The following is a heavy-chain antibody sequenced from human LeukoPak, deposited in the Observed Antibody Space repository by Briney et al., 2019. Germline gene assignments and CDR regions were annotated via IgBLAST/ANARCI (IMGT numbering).Heavy chain of an antibody. Sequence: SETLSLTCAVSGGSISSSNWWSWVRQPPGKGLEWIGEIYHSGSTSYNPSLKSRVTVSVLTSKNQFSLKLSSVSAADTAVYYCARQREGYFDLWGRGTLVTVSS. CDR1: GGSISSSNW. CDR2: IYHSGST. CDR3: ARQREGYFDL. J-gene: IGHJ2*01. V-gene: IGHV4-4*02.